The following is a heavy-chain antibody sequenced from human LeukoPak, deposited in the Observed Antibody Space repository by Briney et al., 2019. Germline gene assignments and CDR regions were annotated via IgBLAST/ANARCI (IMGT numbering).Heavy chain of an antibody. J-gene: IGHJ5*02. D-gene: IGHD5-18*01. CDR1: GFTFSNAW. V-gene: IGHV3-15*01. CDR2: IKSETDGGTT. Sequence: GGSLRLSCAASGFTFSNAWMSWVRQAPGKGLEWVGRIKSETDGGTTDYAAPVKGRFTISRDDSKNTLYLQMNSLKTEDTAMYYCTTGQDGYSYGSWGQGTLVTVSS. CDR3: TTGQDGYSYGS.